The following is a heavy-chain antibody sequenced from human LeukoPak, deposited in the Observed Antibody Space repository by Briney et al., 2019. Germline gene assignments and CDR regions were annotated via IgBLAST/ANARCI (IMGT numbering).Heavy chain of an antibody. J-gene: IGHJ4*02. V-gene: IGHV3-15*05. Sequence: GGSLRLSCAASGFTFSSYSMNWVRQAPGKGLEWVGRIKGKTDGETTRFAAPVQGRFTISRDDSKNTLFLQMNSLKTEDTAVYYCATEGRVTGTQHPFDYWGQGALVTVSP. CDR2: IKGKTDGETT. CDR1: GFTFSSYS. CDR3: ATEGRVTGTQHPFDY. D-gene: IGHD2-21*02.